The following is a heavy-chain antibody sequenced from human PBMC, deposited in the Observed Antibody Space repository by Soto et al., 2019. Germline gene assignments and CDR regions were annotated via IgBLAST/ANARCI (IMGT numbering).Heavy chain of an antibody. CDR1: GDTFSSYA. CDR2: IVPIVDTS. V-gene: IGHV1-69*12. Sequence: QVQLVQSGAEVRQPASSVKVSCKTSGDTFSSYAISWVRQAPGQGLEWMGGIVPIVDTSTYAQKFQGRVTITADESKSRVYMELSSLRSDDTAVYYCVRVVAIPGYPDNWGQGTLVTVSS. D-gene: IGHD5-12*01. J-gene: IGHJ4*02. CDR3: VRVVAIPGYPDN.